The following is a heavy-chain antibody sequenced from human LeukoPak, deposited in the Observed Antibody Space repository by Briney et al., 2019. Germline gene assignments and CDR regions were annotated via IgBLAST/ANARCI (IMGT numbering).Heavy chain of an antibody. V-gene: IGHV3-7*01. Sequence: PGGSLRLSCAVSGFTFSSHWMSWVRQAPGKGLEWVANIKQDGSEKYYVDSVKGRFTISRDNAKKSLFLQMNSLRAEDTAVYYCARDGEMPTIYFDYWGQGTRVTVSS. CDR1: GFTFSSHW. CDR3: ARDGEMPTIYFDY. CDR2: IKQDGSEK. J-gene: IGHJ4*02. D-gene: IGHD5-24*01.